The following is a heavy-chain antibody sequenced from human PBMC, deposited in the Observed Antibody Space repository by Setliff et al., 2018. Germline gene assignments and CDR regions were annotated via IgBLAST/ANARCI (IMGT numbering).Heavy chain of an antibody. D-gene: IGHD3-10*01. Sequence: SETLSLTCTVSGESIRSNNWWNWVRQPPGKGLEWIGDIYQSGTTNYNPSLKSRVTISADTSKNQFSLKLKSVTAADTAVYYCARGFLRYDSGTYYTYWGQGTMVTVSS. CDR3: ARGFLRYDSGTYYTY. J-gene: IGHJ3*01. V-gene: IGHV4-4*02. CDR2: IYQSGTT. CDR1: GESIRSNNW.